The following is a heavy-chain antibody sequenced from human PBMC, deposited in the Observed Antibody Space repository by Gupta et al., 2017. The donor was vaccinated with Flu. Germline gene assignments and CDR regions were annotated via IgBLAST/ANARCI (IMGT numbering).Heavy chain of an antibody. CDR1: GFTFSSYA. CDR2: ISGSGGST. V-gene: IGHV3-23*01. Sequence: EVQLLESGGGLVQPGGSLRLSCAASGFTFSSYAMSWVRQAPGKGLEWVSAISGSGGSTYYADSVKGRFTISRDNSKNTLYLQMNSLRAEDTAVYYCAKALLNSSSSSWGVFDYWGQGTLVTVSS. J-gene: IGHJ4*02. CDR3: AKALLNSSSSSWGVFDY. D-gene: IGHD6-6*01.